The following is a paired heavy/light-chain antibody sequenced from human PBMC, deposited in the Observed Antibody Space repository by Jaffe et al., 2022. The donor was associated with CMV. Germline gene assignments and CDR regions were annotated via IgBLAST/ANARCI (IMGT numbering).Heavy chain of an antibody. J-gene: IGHJ4*02. CDR1: GVSISRSIYN. Sequence: QLQVEEASPRLMKPSETLSLTCTVSGVSISRSIYNWGWLRQSPAEGLEWIGTISYSGRTHQNPSLQSRATISVDTSKNQFSLNLRSVTAADTGVYYCARQASLVVPTTMETSYFDDWGQGTLLTVSS. V-gene: IGHV4-39*01. D-gene: IGHD3-10*01. CDR2: ISYSGRT. CDR3: ARQASLVVPTTMETSYFDD.
Light chain of an antibody. CDR3: QQSYSTVLT. Sequence: DIQMTQSPLSLSASIGDTVTITCRASQSIRHYLNWYQQKPGKAPKLLIYSAVILQSGVPSRFSGSGSETDFTLTINGLQPEDFAVYSCQQSYSTVLTFGPGTTVDVK. CDR1: QSIRHY. V-gene: IGKV1-39*01. CDR2: SAV. J-gene: IGKJ3*01.